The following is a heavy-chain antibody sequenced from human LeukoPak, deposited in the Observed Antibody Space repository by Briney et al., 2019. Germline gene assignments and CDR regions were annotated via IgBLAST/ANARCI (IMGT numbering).Heavy chain of an antibody. CDR3: ARARDWSAGSWFDP. D-gene: IGHD3/OR15-3a*01. CDR1: GGLISSYY. V-gene: IGHV4-59*01. Sequence: SETLSLTCIVSGGLISSYYWNWIRQPPGKGLEWIGNIFYRGATNYNPSLKSRVTMSVDTSKNQFSLKLGSVTAADTAMYYCARARDWSAGSWFDPWGQGILVTVSS. CDR2: IFYRGAT. J-gene: IGHJ5*02.